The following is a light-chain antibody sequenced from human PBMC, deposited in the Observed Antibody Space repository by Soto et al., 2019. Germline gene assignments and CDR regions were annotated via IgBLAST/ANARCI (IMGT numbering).Light chain of an antibody. CDR1: SSDFGSYNL. V-gene: IGLV2-23*03. Sequence: QSALTQPASVSGSPGQSITISCTGTSSDFGSYNLVSWYQQRPGKAPKLMIYEGTKRPSGVSNRFSGSKSGNTASLTISGLQAEDEADYYCCSYAGSSTFPYVFGTGTKVTVL. J-gene: IGLJ1*01. CDR3: CSYAGSSTFPYV. CDR2: EGT.